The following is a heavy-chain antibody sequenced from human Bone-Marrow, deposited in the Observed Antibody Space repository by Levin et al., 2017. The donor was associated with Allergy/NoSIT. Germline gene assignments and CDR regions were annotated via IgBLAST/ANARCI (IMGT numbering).Heavy chain of an antibody. CDR2: VHYSGST. CDR3: AGDTGSSLVSWYDP. CDR1: GASIRDYY. Sequence: SETLSLTCTVSGASIRDYYWSWIRQPPGKGLEWIGYVHYSGSTKYNPSLKSRVTISVEMSKNQFSLKVTSVTAADTAVSFCAGDTGSSLVSWYDPWGQGTLVTVSS. V-gene: IGHV4-59*01. D-gene: IGHD6-6*01. J-gene: IGHJ5*02.